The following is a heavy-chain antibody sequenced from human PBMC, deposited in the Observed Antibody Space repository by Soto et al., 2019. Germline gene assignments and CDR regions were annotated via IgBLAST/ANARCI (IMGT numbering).Heavy chain of an antibody. J-gene: IGHJ6*02. D-gene: IGHD3-10*01. V-gene: IGHV4-34*01. CDR3: ARGSIGITMVRGVINNYYYYYGMDV. Sequence: PSETLSLTCAVYGGYFSGYYWSWIRQPPGKGLEWIGEINHSGSTNYNPSLKSRVTISVDTSKKQCSLKLSSVTAADTAVYYCARGSIGITMVRGVINNYYYYYGMDVWGQGTTVTVSS. CDR1: GGYFSGYY. CDR2: INHSGST.